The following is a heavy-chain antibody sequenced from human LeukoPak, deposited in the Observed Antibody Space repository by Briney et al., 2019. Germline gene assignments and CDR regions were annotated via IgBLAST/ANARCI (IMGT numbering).Heavy chain of an antibody. CDR1: GYTFTSYY. V-gene: IGHV1-46*01. CDR2: INPSGGST. Sequence: GASVKVSCKASGYTFTSYYMHWVRQAPGQGLEWMGIINPSGGSTSYAQKFQGRVTMTRDTSTSTVYMELSSLRSEDTAVYYCARDQDCGSTSCYHSYYYYYGMDVWGQGTTVTVSS. D-gene: IGHD2-2*01. J-gene: IGHJ6*02. CDR3: ARDQDCGSTSCYHSYYYYYGMDV.